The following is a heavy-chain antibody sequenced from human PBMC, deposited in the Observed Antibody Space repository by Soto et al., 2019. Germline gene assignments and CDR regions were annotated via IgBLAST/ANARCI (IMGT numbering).Heavy chain of an antibody. D-gene: IGHD3-16*01. Sequence: SETCPSPALSLVPPSPISTGAGSGSPPGRALSGLGVSIPGSTDYNPSLKSRVTMSIDTSKNQVSLTLSSVTAADTAVYYCARGGAYYFDSWGQGILVTVSS. CDR3: ARGGAYYFDS. V-gene: IGHV4-4*07. CDR2: SIPGST. CDR1: VPPSPIST. J-gene: IGHJ4*02.